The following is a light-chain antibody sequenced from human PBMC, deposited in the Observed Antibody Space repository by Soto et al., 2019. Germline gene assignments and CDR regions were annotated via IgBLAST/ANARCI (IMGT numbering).Light chain of an antibody. CDR1: QSVLYS. V-gene: IGKV4-1*01. CDR3: QQYYSAPWT. CDR2: WAS. Sequence: DIVMTQSPDSLAVSLGERATVNCKSSQSVLYSLAWYQQRAGQPPKLLVYWASTRESGVSDRFSASGSGTDFTLTISSLQAEDVAVYYCQQYYSAPWTFGQGSKVEIK. J-gene: IGKJ1*01.